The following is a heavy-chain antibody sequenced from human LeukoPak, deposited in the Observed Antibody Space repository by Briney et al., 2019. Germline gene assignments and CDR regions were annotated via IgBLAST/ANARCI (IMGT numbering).Heavy chain of an antibody. D-gene: IGHD6-6*01. CDR2: IYYSGST. CDR1: GGSISSGDYY. J-gene: IGHJ4*02. Sequence: SQTLSLTCTVSGGSISSGDYYWSWIRQPPGKGLEWIGYIYYSGSTYYNPSLKSRVTISVDTSKNQFSLKLSSVTAADTAVYYRARDQYSSSPGIDYWGQGTLVTVSS. V-gene: IGHV4-30-4*08. CDR3: ARDQYSSSPGIDY.